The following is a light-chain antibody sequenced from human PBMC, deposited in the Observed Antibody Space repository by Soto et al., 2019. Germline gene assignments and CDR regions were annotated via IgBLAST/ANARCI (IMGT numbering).Light chain of an antibody. J-gene: IGLJ2*01. CDR1: SSNVGSYKL. V-gene: IGLV2-14*02. Sequence: QSALTQPASVSGSPGQSITISCTGTSSNVGSYKLVSWYQQHPGKAPKLMIFEVNKRPSGVSNRFSGSKSGNTASLAISGLQSEDEADYYCAAWDDSLHVIFGGGTKLTVL. CDR3: AAWDDSLHVI. CDR2: EVN.